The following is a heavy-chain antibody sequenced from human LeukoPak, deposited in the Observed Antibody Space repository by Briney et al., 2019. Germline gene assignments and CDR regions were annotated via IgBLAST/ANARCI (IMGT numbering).Heavy chain of an antibody. D-gene: IGHD3-10*01. CDR2: IYSGGST. CDR3: ARDGSYYYGSGSYRRYSDY. V-gene: IGHV3-53*01. Sequence: PGGSLRLFCAASGFTVSSNYMSWVRQAPGKGLEWVSVIYSGGSTYYADSVKGRFTISRDNSKNTLYLQMNSMRAEDTAVYYCARDGSYYYGSGSYRRYSDYWGQGTLVTVSS. J-gene: IGHJ4*02. CDR1: GFTVSSNY.